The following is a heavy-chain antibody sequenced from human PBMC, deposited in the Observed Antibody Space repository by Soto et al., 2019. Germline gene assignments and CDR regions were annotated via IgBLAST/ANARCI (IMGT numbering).Heavy chain of an antibody. D-gene: IGHD1-26*01. CDR3: AREVPSVGAEDYYYGMDV. CDR2: ISAYNGNT. CDR1: GYTFTSYG. V-gene: IGHV1-18*01. J-gene: IGHJ6*02. Sequence: QVQLVQSGAEVKKPGASVKVSCKASGYTFTSYGISWVRQAPGQGLEWMGWISAYNGNTNYAQKLQGRVTMTTDTATSTAYMELRSLRSDDTAVYYCAREVPSVGAEDYYYGMDVWGQGTTVTVS.